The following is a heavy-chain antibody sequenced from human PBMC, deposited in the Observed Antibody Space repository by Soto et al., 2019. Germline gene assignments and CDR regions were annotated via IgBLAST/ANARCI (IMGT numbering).Heavy chain of an antibody. CDR3: ARGDATKIVVTTYYAMDV. J-gene: IGHJ6*02. D-gene: IGHD4-17*01. CDR1: GGTFSIYA. V-gene: IGHV1-69*13. CDR2: IIPIFGTA. Sequence: SVKVSWKASGGTFSIYAISWVRQAPGQGLEWMGGIIPIFGTANYAQKFQGRVTITADESTNIVYMDVTSLRSEDTAVYYCARGDATKIVVTTYYAMDVWGQGTTVTVS.